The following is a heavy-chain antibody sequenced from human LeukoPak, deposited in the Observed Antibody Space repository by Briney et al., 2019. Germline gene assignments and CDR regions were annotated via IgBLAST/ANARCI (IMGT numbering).Heavy chain of an antibody. D-gene: IGHD2-2*02. Sequence: GESLKISCKGSGYSFTSYWIGWVRQMPGKGLEWMGIIYPGDSDTRYSPSFQGQVTISADKSISTAYLQWSSLKASDTAMYYCARHMSIVVVPAAIRGLYSEPGGNYYFYYYMDVWGKGTTVTVSS. CDR3: ARHMSIVVVPAAIRGLYSEPGGNYYFYYYMDV. V-gene: IGHV5-51*01. J-gene: IGHJ6*03. CDR2: IYPGDSDT. CDR1: GYSFTSYW.